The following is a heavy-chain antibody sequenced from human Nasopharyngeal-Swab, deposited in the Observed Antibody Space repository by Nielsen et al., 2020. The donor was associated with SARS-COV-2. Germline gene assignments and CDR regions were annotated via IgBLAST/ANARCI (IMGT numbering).Heavy chain of an antibody. D-gene: IGHD2-21*02. J-gene: IGHJ4*02. CDR1: ASTFIDYY. Sequence: GGSLRLSCAASASTFIDYYMSWIRQAPGKGLEWVSYISSSGITIYYADSVKGRFTNSMENAKNSLYLQMNSLRAEDTAVYYCGRAQCRGGGDCHYYFDYWGQGTLVTVSS. CDR3: GRAQCRGGGDCHYYFDY. V-gene: IGHV3-11*01. CDR2: ISSSGITI.